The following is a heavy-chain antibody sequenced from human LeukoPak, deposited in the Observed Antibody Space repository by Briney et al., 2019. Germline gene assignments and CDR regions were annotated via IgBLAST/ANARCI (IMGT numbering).Heavy chain of an antibody. CDR3: ARPSSGPYYFDY. V-gene: IGHV4-39*01. CDR1: GGSISSSSYY. CDR2: IYYSGST. J-gene: IGHJ4*02. D-gene: IGHD6-19*01. Sequence: SETLSLTCTVSGGSISSSSYYWGWIRQPPGKGLEWIGSIYYSGSTYYNPSLKSRVTISVDTSKNQFSLKLSSVTAADTAVYCCARPSSGPYYFDYWGQGTLVTVSS.